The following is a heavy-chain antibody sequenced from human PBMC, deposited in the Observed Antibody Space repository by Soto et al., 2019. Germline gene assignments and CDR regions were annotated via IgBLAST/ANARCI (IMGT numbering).Heavy chain of an antibody. J-gene: IGHJ4*02. V-gene: IGHV3-74*03. Sequence: EVQLVESGGGLVKPGGSLRLSCAASGFTFSSYWMHWVRQAPGKGLVWVSPINSDGSSTTYADSVKGRFTISRDNAKNTLYLQMKRIRAEDTAAYYCARVETCSSNSCDSVFGYWGQGTLVTVSS. CDR2: INSDGSST. CDR3: ARVETCSSNSCDSVFGY. CDR1: GFTFSSYW. D-gene: IGHD2-2*01.